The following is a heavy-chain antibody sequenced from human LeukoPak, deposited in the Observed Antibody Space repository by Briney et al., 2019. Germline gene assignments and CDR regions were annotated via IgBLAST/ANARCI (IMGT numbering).Heavy chain of an antibody. J-gene: IGHJ6*03. CDR1: GFTFSSYG. Sequence: GGTLRLSCAASGFTFSSYGMSWVRQAPGKGLEWVSAISGSGGSTYYADSVKGRFTISRDNSKNTLYLQMNSLRAEDTAVYYCASPGKHYDSSGYPDPWLYMDVWGKGTTVTISS. V-gene: IGHV3-23*01. D-gene: IGHD3-22*01. CDR2: ISGSGGST. CDR3: ASPGKHYDSSGYPDPWLYMDV.